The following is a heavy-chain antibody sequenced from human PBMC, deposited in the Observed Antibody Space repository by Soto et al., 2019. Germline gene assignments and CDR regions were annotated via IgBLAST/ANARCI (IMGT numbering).Heavy chain of an antibody. CDR1: GFTFSNYG. Sequence: PGGSLRLSCAASGFTFSNYGMHWVRQAPGKGLEWVAVISYDGSNKYYADSMKGRFTISRDNFKNTLYLQMNSLRAEDTAVYYCAKERNYYDSSVDSWGQGTLVTVSS. V-gene: IGHV3-30*18. J-gene: IGHJ4*02. CDR3: AKERNYYDSSVDS. CDR2: ISYDGSNK. D-gene: IGHD3-22*01.